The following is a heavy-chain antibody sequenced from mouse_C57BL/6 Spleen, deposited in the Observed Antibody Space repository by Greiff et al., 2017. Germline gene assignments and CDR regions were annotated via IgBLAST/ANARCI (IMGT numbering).Heavy chain of an antibody. J-gene: IGHJ3*01. CDR3: ARGGYYSKGFAY. V-gene: IGHV3-1*01. Sequence: ESGPGMVKPSQSLSLTCTVTGYPITSGYDWHWIRHFPGNKLEWMGYISYSGSTNYNPSLKSRISITHDTSKNHFFLKLNSVTTEDTATYYCARGGYYSKGFAYWGQGTLVTVSA. CDR1: GYPITSGYD. D-gene: IGHD2-5*01. CDR2: ISYSGST.